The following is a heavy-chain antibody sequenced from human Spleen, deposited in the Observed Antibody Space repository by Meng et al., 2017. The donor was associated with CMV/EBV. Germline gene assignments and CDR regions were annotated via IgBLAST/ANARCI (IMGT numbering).Heavy chain of an antibody. J-gene: IGHJ3*02. CDR1: GFSFDDYA. CDR2: ISWSSDSI. D-gene: IGHD1-26*01. Sequence: SLKISCAASGFSFDDYAMHWVRQAPGKGLEWVSGISWSSDSINYADSVKGRFTISRDNAKHSLYLQMNSLRAEDMALYYCAKDTSGGTYSFDAFDIWGQGTMVTVSS. CDR3: AKDTSGGTYSFDAFDI. V-gene: IGHV3-9*03.